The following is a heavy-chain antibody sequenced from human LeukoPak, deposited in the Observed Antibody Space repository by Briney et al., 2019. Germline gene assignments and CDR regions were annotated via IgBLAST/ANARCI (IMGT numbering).Heavy chain of an antibody. CDR3: TTEYMTSAWRWGY. CDR1: GHTLTELS. J-gene: IGHJ4*02. CDR2: FDIEDEKR. D-gene: IGHD3-16*01. Sequence: ASVKVSCRISGHTLTELSVHWVRQAPGKGLEWLGGFDIEDEKRWYQRKFRGRVTVTEDTSIDTAYMELSGLTSDDTAVYFCTTEYMTSAWRWGYWGQGTLVVVSS. V-gene: IGHV1-24*01.